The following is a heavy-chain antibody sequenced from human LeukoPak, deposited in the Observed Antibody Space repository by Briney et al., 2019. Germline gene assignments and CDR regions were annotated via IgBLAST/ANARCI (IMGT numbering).Heavy chain of an antibody. V-gene: IGHV3-7*01. Sequence: PGGSLRLSCAASGFTFSSYWMSWVRQAPGKGLEWVANIKQDGSEKNYVDSVKGRFTISRDNAKNSLFLQINSLRAEDTAVYYCANGGTYSSGPWGQGTLVTVSS. CDR3: ANGGTYSSGP. CDR2: IKQDGSEK. CDR1: GFTFSSYW. J-gene: IGHJ5*02. D-gene: IGHD3-22*01.